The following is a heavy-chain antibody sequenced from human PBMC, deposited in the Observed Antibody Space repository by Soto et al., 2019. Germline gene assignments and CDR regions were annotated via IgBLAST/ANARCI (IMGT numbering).Heavy chain of an antibody. J-gene: IGHJ4*02. Sequence: WTWIRQPPGKGLEWIGYIYYTGSTNYNPSLKSRLTISVDTSKNQFSLKLNSVTAADTAVYYCARGGAAAADYWGQGTLVTVSS. V-gene: IGHV4-59*01. CDR2: IYYTGST. D-gene: IGHD6-13*01. CDR3: ARGGAAAADY.